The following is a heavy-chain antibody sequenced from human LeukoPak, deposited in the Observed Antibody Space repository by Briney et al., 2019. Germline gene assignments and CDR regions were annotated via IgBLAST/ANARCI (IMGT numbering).Heavy chain of an antibody. CDR1: GFTFSIYS. J-gene: IGHJ5*02. Sequence: PGGSLRLSCAASGFTFSIYSVTWVRQAPGKGLEWVSAISGSGGSTYYADSVKGRFTISRDNAKNSLYLQMNSLRAEDTAVYYCARDVRYYDFWSGYSPWGQGTLVTVSS. CDR3: ARDVRYYDFWSGYSP. D-gene: IGHD3-3*01. V-gene: IGHV3-21*01. CDR2: ISGSGGST.